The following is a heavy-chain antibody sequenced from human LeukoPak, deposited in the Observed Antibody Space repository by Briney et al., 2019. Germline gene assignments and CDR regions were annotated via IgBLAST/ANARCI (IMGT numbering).Heavy chain of an antibody. CDR3: AKSRQQLVRRSADY. CDR2: ISGSGGST. J-gene: IGHJ4*02. CDR1: GFTFSSYA. D-gene: IGHD6-13*01. V-gene: IGHV3-23*01. Sequence: GGSLRLSCAASGFTFSSYAMSWVRQAPGKGLEWVSAISGSGGSTYYADSVKGRFTISRDNSKNTLYLQMNSLRAEDTAVYYCAKSRQQLVRRSADYWGQGTLVTVSS.